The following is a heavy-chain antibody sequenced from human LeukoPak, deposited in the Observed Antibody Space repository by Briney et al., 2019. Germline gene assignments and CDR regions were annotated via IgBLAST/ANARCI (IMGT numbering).Heavy chain of an antibody. V-gene: IGHV3-48*04. D-gene: IGHD1-14*01. CDR1: GFTFSSYS. Sequence: GGSLRLSCAASGFTFSSYSMNWVRQAPGKGLEGVSYISSSSSTIYYADSVKGRFTISRDNAKNSLYLQMNSLRAEDTAVYYCARPQSPPRTYYYYMDVWGKGTTVTVSS. CDR3: ARPQSPPRTYYYYMDV. J-gene: IGHJ6*03. CDR2: ISSSSSTI.